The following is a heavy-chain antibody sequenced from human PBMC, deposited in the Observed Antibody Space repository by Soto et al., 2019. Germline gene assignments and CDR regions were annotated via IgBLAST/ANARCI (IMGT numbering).Heavy chain of an antibody. CDR1: GGSIIGHS. J-gene: IGHJ4*02. CDR3: VRGRSYSVYDF. Sequence: SETLSLTCTVSGGSIIGHSCSFVRHPAGRGREWIVHIYPSGSTSYNPSLRSRVTMSLDTSKNQIFLNLTSVTAADTAVFYCVRGRSYSVYDFWGPGTLVTSPQ. V-gene: IGHV4-4*07. CDR2: IYPSGST. D-gene: IGHD5-12*01.